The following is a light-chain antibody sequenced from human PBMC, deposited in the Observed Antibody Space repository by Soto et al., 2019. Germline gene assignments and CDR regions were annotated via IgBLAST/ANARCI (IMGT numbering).Light chain of an antibody. CDR3: QQYYSSAPSWT. Sequence: DIQMTQSPSTLSAFVGDRLTITCRASQSISTWLAWYQQKPGKAPKLLTYDASSLKSGVPSRFSGSGSGTELTLTISSLQTDDFATYYCQQYYSSAPSWTFGQGTKVELK. CDR1: QSISTW. CDR2: DAS. J-gene: IGKJ1*01. V-gene: IGKV1-5*01.